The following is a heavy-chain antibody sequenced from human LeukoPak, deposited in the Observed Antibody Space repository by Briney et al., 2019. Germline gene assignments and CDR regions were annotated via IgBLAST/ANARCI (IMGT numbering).Heavy chain of an antibody. CDR3: ARGVRAAMNSFDY. V-gene: IGHV3-21*01. CDR2: ISSSSSYI. CDR1: GFTFSSYS. J-gene: IGHJ4*02. D-gene: IGHD5-18*01. Sequence: PGGSLRLSCAASGFTFSSYSMNWVRQAPGKGLEWVSSISSSSSYIYCADSVKGRFTISRDNAKNSLYLQMNSLRAEDTAVYYCARGVRAAMNSFDYWGQGTLVTVSS.